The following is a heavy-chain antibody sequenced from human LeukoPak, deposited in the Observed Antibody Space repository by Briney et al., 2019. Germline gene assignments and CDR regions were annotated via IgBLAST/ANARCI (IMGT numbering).Heavy chain of an antibody. CDR1: GFTFSSYS. V-gene: IGHV3-21*01. CDR2: ISSSSSYI. Sequence: PGGSLRLSCAASGFTFSSYSMNWVRQAPGKGLEWVSSISSSSSYIYYADSVKGRFTISRDNAKNSLYLQMNSLRAEDTAVYYCARERLMVRGHPFDYWGQGTLVTVSS. CDR3: ARERLMVRGHPFDY. J-gene: IGHJ4*02. D-gene: IGHD3-10*01.